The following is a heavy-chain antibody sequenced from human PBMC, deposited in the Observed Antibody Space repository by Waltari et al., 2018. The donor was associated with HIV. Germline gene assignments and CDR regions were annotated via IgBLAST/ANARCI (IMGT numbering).Heavy chain of an antibody. CDR2: IYYSGST. CDR1: GGSISSYY. CDR3: ARHAELRYFDWSLSS. J-gene: IGHJ5*02. Sequence: QVQLQESGPGLVKPSETLSLTCTVSGGSISSYYWSWIRQPPGKGLEWIGYIYYSGSTNYNPSLKSRVTISVDTSKNQFSLKLSSVTAADTAVYYCARHAELRYFDWSLSSWGQGTLVTVSS. D-gene: IGHD3-9*01. V-gene: IGHV4-59*08.